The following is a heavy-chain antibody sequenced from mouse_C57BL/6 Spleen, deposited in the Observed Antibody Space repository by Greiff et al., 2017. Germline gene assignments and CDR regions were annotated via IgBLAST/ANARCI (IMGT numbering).Heavy chain of an antibody. J-gene: IGHJ4*01. CDR1: GFSLTSYG. Sequence: VQLVESGPGLVQPSQSLSITCTVSGFSLTSYGVHWVRQSPGKGLEWLGVLWRGGSTDYNAAFMSRLSITKDNSKSQVFFKMNSLQANDTAIYYCAKNCDYRNSLYAMAYWGPGTSVTVSS. V-gene: IGHV2-5*01. D-gene: IGHD2-1*01. CDR3: AKNCDYRNSLYAMAY. CDR2: LWRGGST.